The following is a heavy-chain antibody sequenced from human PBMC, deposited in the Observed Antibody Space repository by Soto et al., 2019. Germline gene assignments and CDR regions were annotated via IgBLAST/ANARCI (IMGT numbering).Heavy chain of an antibody. Sequence: SETLSLTCTVSGGSISSYYWSWIRQPPGKGLEWIGYIYYSGSTNYNPSLKSRVTISVDTSKNQFSLKLSSVTAADTAVYYCARIAAAGYYYYYMDVWGKGTTVTVSS. J-gene: IGHJ6*03. CDR2: IYYSGST. CDR1: GGSISSYY. CDR3: ARIAAAGYYYYYMDV. D-gene: IGHD6-13*01. V-gene: IGHV4-59*01.